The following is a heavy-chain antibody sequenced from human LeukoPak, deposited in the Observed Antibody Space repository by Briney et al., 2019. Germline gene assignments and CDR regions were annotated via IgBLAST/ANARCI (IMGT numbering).Heavy chain of an antibody. V-gene: IGHV1-2*02. Sequence: ASVKVSCKASGYTFTGYYMHWVRQAPGQGLEWMGWINPNSGGTNYAQKFRGRVTMTRDTSISTAYMELSRLRSDDTAVYYCARDVSGIAAVPDYWGQGTLVTVSS. CDR1: GYTFTGYY. CDR3: ARDVSGIAAVPDY. D-gene: IGHD6-13*01. J-gene: IGHJ4*02. CDR2: INPNSGGT.